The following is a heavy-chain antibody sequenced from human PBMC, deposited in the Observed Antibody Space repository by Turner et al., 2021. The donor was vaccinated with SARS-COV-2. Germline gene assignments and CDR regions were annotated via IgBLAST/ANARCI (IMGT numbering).Heavy chain of an antibody. CDR1: GFHFSNYG. V-gene: IGHV3-30*18. D-gene: IGHD6-19*01. CDR2: ISYDGSNK. CDR3: VKGGSGWSMEFDY. J-gene: IGHJ4*01. Sequence: QVQLVESGGGVVQPGRSLRLSCAASGFHFSNYGMFWVRQAPGKGLEWVALISYDGSNKQYADSVKGRFTISRDNSKNTLFLQMYSLRAEDTAVYYCVKGGSGWSMEFDYWGHGTLVTVSS.